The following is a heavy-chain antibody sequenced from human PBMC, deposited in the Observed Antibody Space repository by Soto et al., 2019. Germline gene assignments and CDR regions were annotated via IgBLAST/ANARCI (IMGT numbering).Heavy chain of an antibody. CDR2: INAGNGNT. CDR3: STMAVTARHLDY. CDR1: GYTFTSYA. J-gene: IGHJ4*02. Sequence: ASVKVSCKASGYTFTSYAMHWVRQAPGQRLEWMGWINAGNGNTKYSQKFQGRVTITRDTSASTAYMELSSLRSEDTAVYYCSTMAVTARHLDYWGQGTLVTVSS. V-gene: IGHV1-3*01. D-gene: IGHD2-21*02.